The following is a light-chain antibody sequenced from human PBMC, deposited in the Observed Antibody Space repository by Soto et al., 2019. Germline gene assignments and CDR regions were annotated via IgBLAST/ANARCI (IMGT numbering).Light chain of an antibody. J-gene: IGLJ1*01. CDR1: GSDVGGYNY. Sequence: QSALTQPASVSGPPGQSITISCTGTGSDVGGYNYVSWYQQYPGKAPKLMIYEVSNRPSGVSNRFSGSKSGNTASLIISGLQAEDEADYYCSSFTSSSTRVFGTGTKVTVL. CDR2: EVS. V-gene: IGLV2-14*01. CDR3: SSFTSSSTRV.